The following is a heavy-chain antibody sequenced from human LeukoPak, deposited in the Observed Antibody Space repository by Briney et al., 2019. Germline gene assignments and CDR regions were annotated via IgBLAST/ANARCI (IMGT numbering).Heavy chain of an antibody. CDR1: GGTFSSAA. CDR2: IIPIFGTA. Sequence: SVKVSCKASGGTFSSAAISWVRQAPGQGLEWMGGIIPIFGTANYAQKFQGRVTITADESTSTAYMGLISLRSEDTAVYYCARLTPNSIYADYGYWGQGTLVTVSS. CDR3: ARLTPNSIYADYGY. V-gene: IGHV1-69*13. J-gene: IGHJ4*02. D-gene: IGHD4-17*01.